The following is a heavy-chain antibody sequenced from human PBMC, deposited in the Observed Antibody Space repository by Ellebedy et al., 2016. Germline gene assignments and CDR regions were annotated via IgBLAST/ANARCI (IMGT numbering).Heavy chain of an antibody. V-gene: IGHV2-26*01. CDR3: AQIRASEMATTLDH. Sequence: SGPTLVKPSETLTLTCTVSGFPLHTATVGVSWIRQPPGKALEWLAHIFSNDQRSYSTSLQSRLSISKDTSKSQVVLTMTNMDPVDTATYYCAQIRASEMATTLDHWGQGILVTVSS. CDR2: IFSNDQR. CDR1: GFPLHTATVG. J-gene: IGHJ4*02. D-gene: IGHD5-24*01.